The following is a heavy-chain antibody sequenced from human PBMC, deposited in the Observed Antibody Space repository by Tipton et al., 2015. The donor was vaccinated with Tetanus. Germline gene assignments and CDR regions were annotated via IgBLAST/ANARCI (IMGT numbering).Heavy chain of an antibody. Sequence: SLRLSCAASGFTFSSYGMHWVRQAPGKGLEWVAVIWYDGSNKYYADSVKGRFTISRDNSKNTLYLQMNSLRAEDTAVYYCARFLWVGDDGDYVPLGDYWGQGTLVTVSS. CDR3: ARFLWVGDDGDYVPLGDY. V-gene: IGHV3-33*01. CDR1: GFTFSSYG. D-gene: IGHD4-17*01. CDR2: IWYDGSNK. J-gene: IGHJ4*02.